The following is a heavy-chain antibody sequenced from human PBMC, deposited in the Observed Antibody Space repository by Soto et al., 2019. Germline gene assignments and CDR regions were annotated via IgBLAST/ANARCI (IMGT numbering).Heavy chain of an antibody. CDR3: ARVLGYSYEYYYGMDV. CDR1: GYTFTGYY. J-gene: IGHJ6*02. Sequence: GASVKVSCKASGYTFTGYYMHWVRQAPGQGLEWMGWINPNSGGTSYAQKFQGRVTMTRDTSISTAYMELSRLRSDDTAVYYCARVLGYSYEYYYGMDVWGQGTTVTVSS. CDR2: INPNSGGT. D-gene: IGHD5-18*01. V-gene: IGHV1-2*02.